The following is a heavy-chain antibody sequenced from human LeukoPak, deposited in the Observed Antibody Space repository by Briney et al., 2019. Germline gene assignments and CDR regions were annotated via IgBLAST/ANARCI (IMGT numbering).Heavy chain of an antibody. CDR1: GYTFTGYY. CDR3: ARGEYCTNGVCYHNWFGP. CDR2: INPNSGGT. V-gene: IGHV1-2*02. J-gene: IGHJ5*02. Sequence: ASVKVSCKASGYTFTGYYMHWVRQAPGQGLEWMGWINPNSGGTNYAQKFQGRVTMTRDTSISTAYMELSRLRSDDTAVYYCARGEYCTNGVCYHNWFGPWGQGTLVTVSS. D-gene: IGHD2-8*01.